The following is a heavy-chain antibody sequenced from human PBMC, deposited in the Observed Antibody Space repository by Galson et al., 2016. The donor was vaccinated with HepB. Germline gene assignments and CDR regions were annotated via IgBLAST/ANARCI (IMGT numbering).Heavy chain of an antibody. CDR2: IGSSPGTV. D-gene: IGHD5-18*01. CDR1: GFTFTSHS. Sequence: SLRLSCAASGFTFTSHSMNWVRQVPGKGLEWVSYIGSSPGTVYYADSVKGRFTTSRANAKNSLYLQMNSLRDEDTAVYYCARDPLGYSYALVRYFDYWGQGTLVTVSS. V-gene: IGHV3-48*02. J-gene: IGHJ4*02. CDR3: ARDPLGYSYALVRYFDY.